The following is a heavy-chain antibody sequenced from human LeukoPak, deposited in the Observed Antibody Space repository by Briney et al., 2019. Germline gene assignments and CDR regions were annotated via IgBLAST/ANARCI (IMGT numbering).Heavy chain of an antibody. J-gene: IGHJ4*02. CDR3: TTGESMVGSTIHIRWAD. CDR1: GFTFSNAW. CDR2: IKSKTAGGTM. V-gene: IGHV3-15*01. D-gene: IGHD1-26*01. Sequence: PGGSLRLSCAASGFTFSNAWMTWVRQAPGKGLEWVGRIKSKTAGGTMDYAAPVKGRFTISRDDSKNTLYLQMNSLKTEDTAVYCCTTGESMVGSTIHIRWADWGQGTLVTVSS.